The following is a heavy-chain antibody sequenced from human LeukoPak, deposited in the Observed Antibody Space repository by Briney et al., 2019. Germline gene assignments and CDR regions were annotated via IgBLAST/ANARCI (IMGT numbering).Heavy chain of an antibody. CDR3: ATDVYGWSVDY. V-gene: IGHV1-2*02. Sequence: ASVKVSCKASGYTFTGYYIHWVRQAPGQGLEWMGWINPDSGDTNYAQRFQGRVTMTRDTSISTAYMELSRLRSDDTAVYYCATDVYGWSVDYWGQGTLVTASS. J-gene: IGHJ4*02. CDR2: INPDSGDT. D-gene: IGHD6-19*01. CDR1: GYTFTGYY.